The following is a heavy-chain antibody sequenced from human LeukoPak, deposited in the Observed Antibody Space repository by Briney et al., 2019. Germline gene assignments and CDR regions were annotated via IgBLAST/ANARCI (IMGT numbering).Heavy chain of an antibody. J-gene: IGHJ5*02. CDR3: ARAAGYCSSTSCYGNYNWFDP. D-gene: IGHD2-2*01. Sequence: PSETLSLTCPVSGGSISSGSYYWSWIRQPAGKGLEWIGRIYTSGSTNYNPSLKSRVTISVDTSKNQFSLKLSSVTAADTAVYYCARAAGYCSSTSCYGNYNWFDPWGQGTLVTVSS. CDR1: GGSISSGSYY. CDR2: IYTSGST. V-gene: IGHV4-61*02.